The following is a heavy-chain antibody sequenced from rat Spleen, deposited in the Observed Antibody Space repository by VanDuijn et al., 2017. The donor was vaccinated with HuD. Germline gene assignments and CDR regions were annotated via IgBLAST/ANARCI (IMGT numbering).Heavy chain of an antibody. CDR1: DFSFPSYM. CDR3: ARYNSGFDY. J-gene: IGHJ2*01. D-gene: IGHD4-3*01. CDR2: MRFNGDP. Sequence: QVQLKESGPGLVQPSQTLSLTCTVSDFSFPSYMIHWVRQPPGKGLEWMGRMRFNGDPSYNSALRSRLRISRDTSKNQVFLEINSLQTDDTGTYYCARYNSGFDYWGQGVMVTVSS. V-gene: IGHV2-63*01.